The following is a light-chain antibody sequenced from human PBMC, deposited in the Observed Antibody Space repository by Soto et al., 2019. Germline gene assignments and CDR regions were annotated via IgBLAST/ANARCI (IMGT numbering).Light chain of an antibody. J-gene: IGLJ3*02. CDR1: NNDDGGFAS. CDR2: EVS. CDR3: TSYRADGTWV. V-gene: IGLV2-14*01. Sequence: LTYLGPRSRSRGRSITISSTGTNNDDGGFASVSWYQRYPGKGPELVIYEVSNRPLGVSNRFSGSKSGNPPSLTISGLEAEDEPVYYCTSYRADGTWVFGGRNKVTVL.